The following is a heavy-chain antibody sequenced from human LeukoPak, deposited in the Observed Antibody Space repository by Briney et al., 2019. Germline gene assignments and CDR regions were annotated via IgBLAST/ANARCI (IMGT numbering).Heavy chain of an antibody. CDR3: ARQNLPDYYDSSGYLRNAFDI. V-gene: IGHV5-51*01. D-gene: IGHD3-22*01. J-gene: IGHJ3*02. CDR2: IYPDDFDT. CDR1: GYSFTSNW. Sequence: GESLKISCKGSGYSFTSNWIGWVRQMPGKGLEWMGLIYPDDFDTTYSPSFQGQVTISADKSISTAYLQWSSLKASDTAMYYCARQNLPDYYDSSGYLRNAFDIWGQGTMVTVSS.